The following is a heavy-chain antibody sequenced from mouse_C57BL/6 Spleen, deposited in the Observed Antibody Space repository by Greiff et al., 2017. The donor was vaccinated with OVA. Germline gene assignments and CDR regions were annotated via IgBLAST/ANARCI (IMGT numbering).Heavy chain of an antibody. J-gene: IGHJ1*03. CDR1: GYTFNSYW. CDR2: IHPNSGST. D-gene: IGHD3-1*01. Sequence: VQLQQPGAELVKPGASVKLSCKASGYTFNSYWMHWVKQRPGQGLEWIGMIHPNSGSTNYNEKFKSKATLTVDKSSSTAYMQLSSLTSEDSAVYYCARSGQPRYFDVWGTGTTVTVSS. CDR3: ARSGQPRYFDV. V-gene: IGHV1-64*01.